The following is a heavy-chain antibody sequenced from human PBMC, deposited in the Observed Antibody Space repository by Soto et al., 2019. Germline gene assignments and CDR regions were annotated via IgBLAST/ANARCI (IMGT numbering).Heavy chain of an antibody. Sequence: SETLSLTCTVSGGSISSGDYHWSWIRQPPGKGLEWIGYIYYSGSTYYNPSLKSRVTISVDTSKNQFSLKLSSVTAADTAVYYCARTLDSRGYYFDYWGKGTLVTVSS. CDR3: ARTLDSRGYYFDY. CDR2: IYYSGST. CDR1: GGSISSGDYH. J-gene: IGHJ4*02. D-gene: IGHD3-22*01. V-gene: IGHV4-30-4*01.